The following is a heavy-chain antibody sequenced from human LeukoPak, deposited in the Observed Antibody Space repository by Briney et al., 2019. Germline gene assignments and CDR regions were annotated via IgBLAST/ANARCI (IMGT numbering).Heavy chain of an antibody. CDR2: IYYSGSI. J-gene: IGHJ4*02. CDR3: AKRDLYGSGSYYVY. D-gene: IGHD3-10*01. CDR1: GGSISSGGYY. V-gene: IGHV4-31*03. Sequence: TLSLTCTVSGGSISSGGYYWSWIRQHPGKGLKWIGYIYYSGSIHYNPSLKSRLTISVDTSKNQFSLKLSSVSAADTAVYYCAKRDLYGSGSYYVYWGQGTLVTVSS.